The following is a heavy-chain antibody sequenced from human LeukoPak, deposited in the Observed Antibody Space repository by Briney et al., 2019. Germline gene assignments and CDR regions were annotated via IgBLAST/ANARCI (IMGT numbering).Heavy chain of an antibody. J-gene: IGHJ4*02. D-gene: IGHD3-9*01. CDR3: ARVVRDPSDYDILTGYYAIDY. V-gene: IGHV4-39*07. CDR2: IYYSGST. Sequence: SETLSLTCTVSGGSISSNTYYWGWIRQPPGKGLEWIGSIYYSGSTYYNPSLKSRVTISVDTSKNQFSLKLSSVTAADTAVYYCARVVRDPSDYDILTGYYAIDYWGQGTLVTVSS. CDR1: GGSISSNTYY.